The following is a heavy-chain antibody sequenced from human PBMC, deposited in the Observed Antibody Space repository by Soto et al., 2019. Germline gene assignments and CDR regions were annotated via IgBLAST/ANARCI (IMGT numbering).Heavy chain of an antibody. CDR3: ARVPRGGMPARLFGPHS. CDR1: GLNFSDHH. CDR2: ISSSGSTI. J-gene: IGHJ5*01. D-gene: IGHD3-16*01. Sequence: GWALRISCAASGLNFSDHHMSWNRRAPGKGLEWVSYISSSGSTIYNADSVKGRFTISRDNAKNSLYLQMNSLRAEDTAVYYCARVPRGGMPARLFGPHSRGPGTLVPVSS. V-gene: IGHV3-11*01.